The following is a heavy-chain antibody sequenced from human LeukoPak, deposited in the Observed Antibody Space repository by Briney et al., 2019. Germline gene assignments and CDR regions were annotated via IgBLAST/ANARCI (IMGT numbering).Heavy chain of an antibody. Sequence: SETLSLTCTVSGGSISSSSYHWGWIRLPPGKGLEWIGNLYYSRSTYYNPSLKSRVTISVDRSKNQFSLKLNSVTAADTAVYYCARRHDGEFDYWGQGTLVTVSS. CDR1: GGSISSSSYH. D-gene: IGHD3-10*01. J-gene: IGHJ4*02. CDR2: LYYSRST. V-gene: IGHV4-39*01. CDR3: ARRHDGEFDY.